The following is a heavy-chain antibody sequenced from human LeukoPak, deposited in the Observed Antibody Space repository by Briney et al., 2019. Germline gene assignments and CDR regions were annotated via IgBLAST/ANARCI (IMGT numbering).Heavy chain of an antibody. D-gene: IGHD2-15*01. CDR2: IYYSGST. CDR3: ARHPSSGSYYYFDC. V-gene: IGHV4-59*08. Sequence: SETLSLTCTVSGGSISSYYWSWIRQPPGKGLEWIGYIYYSGSTNYSPSLKSRVTISVDTSKNQFSLKLSSVTAADTAVYYCARHPSSGSYYYFDCWGQGTLVTVSS. J-gene: IGHJ4*02. CDR1: GGSISSYY.